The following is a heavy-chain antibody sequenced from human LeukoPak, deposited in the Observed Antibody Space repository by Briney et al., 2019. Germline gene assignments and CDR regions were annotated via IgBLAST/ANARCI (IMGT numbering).Heavy chain of an antibody. V-gene: IGHV1-2*06. CDR3: ARGRAFRDSSGYKEGFTDY. D-gene: IGHD3-22*01. J-gene: IGHJ4*02. CDR2: INPNSGGT. Sequence: GASVKVSCKASGYTFTGYYMHRVRQAPGQGLEWMGRINPNSGGTNYAQKFQGRVTMTRDTSISTAYMELSRLRSDDTAVYYCARGRAFRDSSGYKEGFTDYWGQGTLVTVSS. CDR1: GYTFTGYY.